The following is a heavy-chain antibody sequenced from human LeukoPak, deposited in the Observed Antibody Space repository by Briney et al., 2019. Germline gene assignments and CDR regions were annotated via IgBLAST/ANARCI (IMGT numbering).Heavy chain of an antibody. D-gene: IGHD6-13*01. J-gene: IGHJ4*02. CDR1: GYTFTGYY. CDR2: INPNSGGT. V-gene: IGHV1-2*02. Sequence: ASVKVSCKASGYTFTGYYMHWVRQAPGQGLEWMGWINPNSGGTNYAQKFQGRVTMTRDTSISTAYMELSRLRSDDTAVYYCARVLHSSSWYQSGYWGQGTLVTVSS. CDR3: ARVLHSSSWYQSGY.